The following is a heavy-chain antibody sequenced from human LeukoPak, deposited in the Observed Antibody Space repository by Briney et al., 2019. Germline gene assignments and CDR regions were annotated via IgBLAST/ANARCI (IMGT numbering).Heavy chain of an antibody. CDR1: GFTFSNYA. CDR3: AKVRGYYDSSGYFDY. Sequence: GGSLRLSCAASGFTFSNYAMTWVRQAPGKGLEWVSTISGTGGFTTSTFYADSAKGRFTISRDNSKNTLYLQMNSLRAEDTAVYYCAKVRGYYDSSGYFDYWGQGTLVTVSS. D-gene: IGHD3-22*01. CDR2: ISGTGGFTTST. V-gene: IGHV3-23*01. J-gene: IGHJ4*02.